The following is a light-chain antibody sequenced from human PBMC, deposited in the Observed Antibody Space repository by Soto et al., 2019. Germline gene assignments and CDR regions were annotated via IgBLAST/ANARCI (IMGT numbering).Light chain of an antibody. Sequence: EIVLTQSPGTLSLSPGERATLSCRASQSVSSSYLAWYQQKPGQAPRLLIYGASTRATDLPDRFSGSGSGTYFTLTISRLEPEDFAVYYCQHYGSSALYTFGQGTKLEI. J-gene: IGKJ2*01. CDR1: QSVSSSY. V-gene: IGKV3-20*01. CDR3: QHYGSSALYT. CDR2: GAS.